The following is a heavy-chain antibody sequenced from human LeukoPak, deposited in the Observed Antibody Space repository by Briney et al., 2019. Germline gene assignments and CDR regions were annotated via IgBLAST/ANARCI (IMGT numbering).Heavy chain of an antibody. CDR2: ISAYNGNT. D-gene: IGHD2-21*02. CDR3: ARDQIRVVTTWDY. CDR1: GYTFTSNY. J-gene: IGHJ4*02. V-gene: IGHV1-18*04. Sequence: ASVKVSCKAFGYTFTSNYMHWVRQAPGQGLEWMGWISAYNGNTNYAQKLQGRVTMTTDTSTSTAYMELRSLRSDDTAVYYCARDQIRVVTTWDYWGQGTLVTVSS.